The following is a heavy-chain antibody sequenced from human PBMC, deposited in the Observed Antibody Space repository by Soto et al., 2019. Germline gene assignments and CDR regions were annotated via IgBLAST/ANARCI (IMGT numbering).Heavy chain of an antibody. J-gene: IGHJ5*02. CDR2: IDPSDSYT. CDR1: GYSFTSYW. Sequence: PGESLKISCKGSGYSFTSYWISWVRQMPGKGLEWMGRIDPSDSYTNYSPSFQGHVTISAGKSISTAYLQWSSLKASDTAMYYCACILLSHIPSWGQGTLVTVSS. D-gene: IGHD3-3*02. V-gene: IGHV5-10-1*01. CDR3: ACILLSHIPS.